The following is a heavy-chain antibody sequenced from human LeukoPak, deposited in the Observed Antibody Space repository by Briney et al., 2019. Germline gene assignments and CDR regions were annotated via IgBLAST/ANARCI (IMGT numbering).Heavy chain of an antibody. D-gene: IGHD3-16*01. V-gene: IGHV4-39*01. CDR3: ARRTGGRDRNWFDP. CDR1: GGSISSSSYY. Sequence: PSETLSLTCTVSGGSISSSSYYWGWIRQPPGKGLEWIGSIYYSGSTYYNPSLKSRVTISVDTSKNQFSLKLSSVTAADTAVYYCARRTGGRDRNWFDPWGQGTLVTVSS. CDR2: IYYSGST. J-gene: IGHJ5*02.